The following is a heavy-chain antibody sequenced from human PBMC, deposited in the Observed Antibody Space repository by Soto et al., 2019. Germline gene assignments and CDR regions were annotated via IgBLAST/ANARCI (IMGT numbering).Heavy chain of an antibody. V-gene: IGHV4-34*01. Sequence: QVQLHQWGAGLLKPSDTLSLTCAVYGGSFSGYFWTWLRQPPGKGLEWIGEINHSGNTNYSPSLKSRVTICLDTSKNQFSLKLSSVTAADTAVYYCARRLRDSSGYYHVHYFQHWGQGTLVTVSS. CDR3: ARRLRDSSGYYHVHYFQH. D-gene: IGHD3-22*01. CDR2: INHSGNT. J-gene: IGHJ1*01. CDR1: GGSFSGYF.